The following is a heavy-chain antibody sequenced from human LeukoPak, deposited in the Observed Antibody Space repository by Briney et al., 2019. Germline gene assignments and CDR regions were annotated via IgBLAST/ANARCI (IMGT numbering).Heavy chain of an antibody. V-gene: IGHV3-7*01. D-gene: IGHD1-26*01. CDR3: ARVPLDSGSSFNY. J-gene: IGHJ4*02. Sequence: PGGSLRLSCAATGFTFSNYWMSWVRQAPGKGLEWVANIKRDGSEKYYVDSVKGRFTISRDNAKNSLYLQMNSLRAEDTAVYYCARVPLDSGSSFNYWGQGTLVTVSS. CDR1: GFTFSNYW. CDR2: IKRDGSEK.